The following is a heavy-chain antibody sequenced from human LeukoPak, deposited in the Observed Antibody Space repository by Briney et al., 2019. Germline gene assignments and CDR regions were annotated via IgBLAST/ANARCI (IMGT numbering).Heavy chain of an antibody. CDR1: GFTFSSYA. V-gene: IGHV3-64*01. CDR3: GRENLVYAFDI. Sequence: PGGSLRLSCAASGFTFSSYAMHWVRQAPGKGLEYVSAISSNGGSTYYANSVKGRFTISRDNSKNTLYLQMGSLRAEDMAVYYCGRENLVYAFDIWGQGTMVTVSS. J-gene: IGHJ3*02. CDR2: ISSNGGST.